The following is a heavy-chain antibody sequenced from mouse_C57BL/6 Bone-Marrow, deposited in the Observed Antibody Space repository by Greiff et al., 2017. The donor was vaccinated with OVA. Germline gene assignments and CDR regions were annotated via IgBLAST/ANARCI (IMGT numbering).Heavy chain of an antibody. CDR1: GFNIKDYY. CDR3: TTPITTVVDYFDY. V-gene: IGHV14-1*01. J-gene: IGHJ2*01. D-gene: IGHD1-1*01. Sequence: VQLKESGAELVRPGASVKLSCTASGFNIKDYYMHWVKQRPEQGLEWIGRIDPEDGDTEYAPKFQGKATMTADTSSNTAYLQLSSLTSEDTAVYYCTTPITTVVDYFDYWGQGTTLTVSS. CDR2: IDPEDGDT.